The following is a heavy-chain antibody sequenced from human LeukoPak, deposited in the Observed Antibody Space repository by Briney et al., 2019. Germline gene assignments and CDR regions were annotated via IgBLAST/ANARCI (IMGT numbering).Heavy chain of an antibody. CDR3: ARGSMIVVVYAFDI. CDR1: GGSISSYY. J-gene: IGHJ3*02. V-gene: IGHV4-59*01. D-gene: IGHD3-22*01. CDR2: IYYSGST. Sequence: SETLSLTCTVSGGSISSYYWSWIRQPPGKGLEWIGYIYYSGSTNYNPSLKSRVTISVDTSKNQFSLKLSSVTAADTAAYYCARGSMIVVVYAFDIWGQGTMVTVSS.